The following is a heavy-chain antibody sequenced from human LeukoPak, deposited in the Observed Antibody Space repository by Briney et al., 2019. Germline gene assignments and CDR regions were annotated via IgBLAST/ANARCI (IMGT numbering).Heavy chain of an antibody. D-gene: IGHD3-16*01. CDR3: ARPPARGTYDFDY. Sequence: SSETLSLTCAVYGGSFSGYYWSWIRQPPGKGLEWIGEINRSGSTNYNPSLKSRVTISVDTSKNQFSLKLSSVTAADTAVYYCARPPARGTYDFDYWGQGTLVTVSS. J-gene: IGHJ4*02. CDR1: GGSFSGYY. V-gene: IGHV4-34*01. CDR2: INRSGST.